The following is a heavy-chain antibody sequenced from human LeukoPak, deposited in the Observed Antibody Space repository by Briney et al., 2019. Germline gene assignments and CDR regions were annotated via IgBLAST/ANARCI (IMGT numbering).Heavy chain of an antibody. D-gene: IGHD6-19*01. V-gene: IGHV4-39*07. J-gene: IGHJ3*01. CDR1: DGSINTISDY. Sequence: SETLSLTCSVSDGSINTISDYWGWVRQPPGKGLEWIGSVYYTGSTYYNAPFKSRVTISIDTFKNQFSLSLSAVTAADTAMYYCAREDAVSSDDAFDLWGQGTMVTVS. CDR2: VYYTGST. CDR3: AREDAVSSDDAFDL.